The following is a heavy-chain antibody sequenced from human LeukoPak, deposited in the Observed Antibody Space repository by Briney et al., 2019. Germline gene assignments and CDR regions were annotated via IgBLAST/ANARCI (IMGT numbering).Heavy chain of an antibody. CDR1: GFTFSSYA. J-gene: IGHJ4*01. CDR2: ISYDGSNK. Sequence: PGRSLRLSCAASGFTFSSYAMHWVRQAPGKGLEWVAVISYDGSNKYYADSVEGRFTISRDNSKNTLYLQMNSLRAEDTAVYYCARGSGYDYWGQEPWSPSPQ. D-gene: IGHD5-12*01. CDR3: ARGSGYDY. V-gene: IGHV3-30*04.